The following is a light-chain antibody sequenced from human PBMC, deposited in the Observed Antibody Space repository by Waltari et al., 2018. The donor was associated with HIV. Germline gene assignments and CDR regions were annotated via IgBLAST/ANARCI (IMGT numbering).Light chain of an antibody. CDR1: TSNSGSNT. J-gene: IGLJ3*02. CDR3: AAWDDSLNGLWV. Sequence: QSVLTKPPSASGTPGQRLTLSSSVSTSNSGSNTVHWYQQLPGTAPKLLIYSNIQRPSGVPDRFSGSKSGTSASLAISGLQADDEADYYCAAWDDSLNGLWVFGGGTKLTVL. V-gene: IGLV1-44*01. CDR2: SNI.